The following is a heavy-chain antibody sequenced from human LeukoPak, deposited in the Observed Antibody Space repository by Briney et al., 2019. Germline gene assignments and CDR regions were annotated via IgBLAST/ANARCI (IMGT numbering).Heavy chain of an antibody. J-gene: IGHJ6*03. CDR1: GYTFTSYG. CDR3: ARHTYYYDSSGYYYYYYYMDV. Sequence: GASVKVSCKASGYTFTSYGISWVRQAPGQGLEWMGWISAYNGNTNYAQKLHGRVTMTTDTSTSTAYMELRSLRSDDTAVYYCARHTYYYDSSGYYYYYYYMDVWGKGTTVTVSS. V-gene: IGHV1-18*01. D-gene: IGHD3-22*01. CDR2: ISAYNGNT.